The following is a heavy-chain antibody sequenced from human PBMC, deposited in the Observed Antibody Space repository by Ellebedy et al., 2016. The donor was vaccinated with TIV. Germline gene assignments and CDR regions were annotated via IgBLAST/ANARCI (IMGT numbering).Heavy chain of an antibody. J-gene: IGHJ4*02. D-gene: IGHD2-15*01. CDR3: AKDVVAPGLAFDY. Sequence: GESLKISCAASGFTFSGYSMKWVRQVPGKGLEWVSYMTISGRIKDYADAVQGRFPISRENTENSLYLQMNSLRAAETAVYYWAKDVVAPGLAFDYWGQGTLVTVSS. CDR1: GFTFSGYS. CDR2: MTISGRIK. V-gene: IGHV3-48*04.